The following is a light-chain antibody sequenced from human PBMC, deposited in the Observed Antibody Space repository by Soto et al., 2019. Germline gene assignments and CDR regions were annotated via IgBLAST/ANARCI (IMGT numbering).Light chain of an antibody. CDR3: QQYGGSPRT. CDR1: PSVTNF. CDR2: HAS. J-gene: IGKJ1*01. Sequence: DILFTQSHATLSLSPGGSATLSCRASPSVTNFLAWYQQKPGQAPRLLIYHASNRATGIPERFSGSGSGTDFTLTISRLEPEDFAVYYCQQYGGSPRTFGQGTKGDIK. V-gene: IGKV3-20*01.